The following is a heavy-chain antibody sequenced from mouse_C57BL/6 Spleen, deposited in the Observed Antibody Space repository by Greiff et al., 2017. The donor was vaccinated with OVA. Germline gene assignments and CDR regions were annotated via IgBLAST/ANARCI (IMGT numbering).Heavy chain of an antibody. CDR1: GFTFSDAW. CDR3: TRTLEPSFYDYDVYYAMDY. D-gene: IGHD2-4*01. J-gene: IGHJ4*01. CDR2: IRNKANNHAT. Sequence: EVQVVESGGGLVQPGGSMKLSCAASGFTFSDAWMDWVRQSPEKGLEWVAEIRNKANNHATYYAESVKGRFTISRDDSKSSVYLQMNSLRAEDTGIYYCTRTLEPSFYDYDVYYAMDYWGQGTSVTVSS. V-gene: IGHV6-6*01.